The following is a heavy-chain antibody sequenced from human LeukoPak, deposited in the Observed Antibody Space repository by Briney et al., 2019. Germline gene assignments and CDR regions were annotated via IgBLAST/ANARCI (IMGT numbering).Heavy chain of an antibody. CDR3: ARSIGLTGGGVDV. V-gene: IGHV3-48*04. Sequence: GGSLRLSCAASGFTFSSYSMSWVRQAPGKGLEWVSYITNGGSTIHHADSVKGRFTISRNNAKKTLYLQMNGLRAEDTAVYYCARSIGLTGGGVDVWGQGTTVTVSS. D-gene: IGHD3-9*01. CDR1: GFTFSSYS. J-gene: IGHJ6*02. CDR2: ITNGGSTI.